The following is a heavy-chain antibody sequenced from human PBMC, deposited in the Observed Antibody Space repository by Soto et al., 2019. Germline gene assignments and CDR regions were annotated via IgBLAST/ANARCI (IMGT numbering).Heavy chain of an antibody. CDR1: GFTVTSYA. V-gene: IGHV3-23*01. CDR2: ISGSGGNK. D-gene: IGHD6-25*01. CDR3: AKAVRLHSLYYCYMEV. J-gene: IGHJ6*03. Sequence: EVQLLESGGDLVQPGGSLRLSCAPSGFTVTSYAMSWVRQAPGKGLECVSTISGSGGNKWYADSVKGRFTISRDSSKNTLYLQMHSLRAEDTAVYYCAKAVRLHSLYYCYMEVWGKGTTVTVSS.